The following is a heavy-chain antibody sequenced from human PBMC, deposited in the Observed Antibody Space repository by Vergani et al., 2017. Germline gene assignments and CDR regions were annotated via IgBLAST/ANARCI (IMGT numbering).Heavy chain of an antibody. V-gene: IGHV3-15*01. J-gene: IGHJ5*02. D-gene: IGHD6-25*01. CDR2: IKSKTDGGTT. CDR1: GFTFSNAW. Sequence: EVQLVESGGGLVKPGGSLRLSCAASGFTFSNAWMSWVRPAPGKGLEWVGRIKSKTDGGTTDYAAPVKGRFTISRDNAKNALYLQMNSLRAEDTAVYYWASHRAAPYPWGQGTLVTVSS. CDR3: ASHRAAPYP.